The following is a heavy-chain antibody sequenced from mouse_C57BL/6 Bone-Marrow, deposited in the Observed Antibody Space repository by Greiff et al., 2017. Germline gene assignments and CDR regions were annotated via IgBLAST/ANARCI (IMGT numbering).Heavy chain of an antibody. Sequence: QVQLQQPGAELVMPGASVKLSCKASGYTFTSYWMHWVKQRPGQGLEWIGEIDPSDSYTNYNQKFKGKSTLTVDKSSSTAYMRLSSLTSSDSAVYYCAREGYGYVLFAYWGQGTLVTVSA. D-gene: IGHD2-2*01. CDR1: GYTFTSYW. CDR3: AREGYGYVLFAY. V-gene: IGHV1-69*01. J-gene: IGHJ3*01. CDR2: IDPSDSYT.